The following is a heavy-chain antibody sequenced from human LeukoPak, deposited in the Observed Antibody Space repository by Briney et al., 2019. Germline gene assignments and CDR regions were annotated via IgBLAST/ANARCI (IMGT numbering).Heavy chain of an antibody. D-gene: IGHD2/OR15-2a*01. Sequence: GGSLRLSCAASGFTFSSYAMSWVRQAPGKGLEWVSVISGSGGSTSYADSVKGRFTIPRDNSKNTLYLQMNSLRAEDTAVYYCAKDNSAVVARGGDYWGQGTLVTVSS. CDR3: AKDNSAVVARGGDY. CDR2: ISGSGGST. V-gene: IGHV3-23*01. CDR1: GFTFSSYA. J-gene: IGHJ4*02.